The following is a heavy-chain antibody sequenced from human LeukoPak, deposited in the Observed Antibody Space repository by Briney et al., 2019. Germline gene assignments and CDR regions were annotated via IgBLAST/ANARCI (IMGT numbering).Heavy chain of an antibody. D-gene: IGHD5-18*01. CDR1: GGSFSGYY. V-gene: IGHV4-34*01. CDR3: AKEASRGSSFAYTPIEKPYYLDY. Sequence: PSETLSLTCAVYGGSFSGYYWSWIRQPPGKGLEWIGEINHSGSTNYNPSLKSRVTISVDTSKNQFSLKLSSVTAADTAVYYCAKEASRGSSFAYTPIEKPYYLDYWGQGTLVTVSS. J-gene: IGHJ4*02. CDR2: INHSGST.